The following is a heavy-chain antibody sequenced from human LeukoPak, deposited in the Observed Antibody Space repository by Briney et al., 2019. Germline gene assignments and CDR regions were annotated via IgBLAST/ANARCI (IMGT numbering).Heavy chain of an antibody. CDR2: IDTSSHYI. D-gene: IGHD4-23*01. CDR1: GFTFSSYA. Sequence: GGSLRLSCSASGFTFSSYAMHWVRQAPGKGLEWVSFIDTSSHYIYYADSVKGRFTISRDNAKNSLYLQMNSLRAEDTAVYYCASYAGGNSRRHEDYWGQGTLVTVSS. J-gene: IGHJ4*02. V-gene: IGHV3-21*01. CDR3: ASYAGGNSRRHEDY.